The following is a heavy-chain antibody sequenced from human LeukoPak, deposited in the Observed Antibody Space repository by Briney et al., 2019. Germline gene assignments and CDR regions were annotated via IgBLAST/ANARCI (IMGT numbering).Heavy chain of an antibody. CDR2: IYSGGST. CDR3: AKDSLPYSSGWSNWFDP. J-gene: IGHJ5*02. CDR1: GFTVSSNY. Sequence: GGSLRLSCAASGFTVSSNYMSWVRQAPGKGLEWVSVIYSGGSTYYADSVKGRFTISRDNSKNTLYLQMNSLRAEDTAVYYCAKDSLPYSSGWSNWFDPWGQGTLVTVSS. D-gene: IGHD6-19*01. V-gene: IGHV3-53*05.